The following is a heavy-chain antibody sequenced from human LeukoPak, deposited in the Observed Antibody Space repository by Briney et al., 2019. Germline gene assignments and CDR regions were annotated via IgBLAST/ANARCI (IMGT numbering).Heavy chain of an antibody. CDR3: TTDLGITMIRGVIVF. V-gene: IGHV3-15*01. CDR1: GFTFTDAW. J-gene: IGHJ4*02. Sequence: GGSLRLSCAASGFTFTDAWMSWVRQAPGKGLEWVGRIKSKGDGETTDYAAPVRGRFTMSRDDSTATLYLQMNSLKTEDTAAYFCTTDLGITMIRGVIVFWGQGTLVTVSS. CDR2: IKSKGDGETT. D-gene: IGHD3-10*01.